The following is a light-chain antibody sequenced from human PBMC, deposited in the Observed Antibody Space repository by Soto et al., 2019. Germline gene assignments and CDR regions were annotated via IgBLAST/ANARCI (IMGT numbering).Light chain of an antibody. CDR1: SSDVGGYNY. Sequence: QSVLTQPRSVSGSPGQSVTISCTGTSSDVGGYNYVSWYQQHPGKAPKLMIYDVSKRPSGVPDRFSGSKSGNTASLTISGLQAEDEADHYCCSYAGSYTYVFGTGTKGTVL. V-gene: IGLV2-11*01. J-gene: IGLJ1*01. CDR3: CSYAGSYTYV. CDR2: DVS.